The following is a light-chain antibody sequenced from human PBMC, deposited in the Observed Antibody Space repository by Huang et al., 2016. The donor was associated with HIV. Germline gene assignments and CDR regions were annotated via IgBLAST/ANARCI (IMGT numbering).Light chain of an antibody. J-gene: IGKJ4*01. Sequence: DIVMTQSPLFLTVTPGETASISCTSSHNLLHRNGHNYLDWYLQKPGQFPHLLIYLGSNRAAGVPDRFSGSGSGTSFTLKISRVEAEDAGTYYCMQALQTPLTFGGGTKVQIK. V-gene: IGKV2-28*01. CDR2: LGS. CDR1: HNLLHRNGHNY. CDR3: MQALQTPLT.